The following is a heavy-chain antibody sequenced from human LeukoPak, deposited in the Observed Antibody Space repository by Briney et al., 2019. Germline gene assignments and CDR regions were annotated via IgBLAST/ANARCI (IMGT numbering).Heavy chain of an antibody. V-gene: IGHV4-59*08. CDR1: GASITSYY. D-gene: IGHD4-17*01. CDR3: ARHDYGATRDH. CDR2: VHYSGST. Sequence: SETLSLTCIVSGASITSYYWSWLRQPPGKGLEWIGYVHYSGSTNYNPSLKSRVTISVDTSKTQFSLKLSSVTAADTAVYYCARHDYGATRDHWGQGTLVTVSS. J-gene: IGHJ4*02.